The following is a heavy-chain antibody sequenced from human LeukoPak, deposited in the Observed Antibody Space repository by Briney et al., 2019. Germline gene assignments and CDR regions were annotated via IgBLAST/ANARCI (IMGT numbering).Heavy chain of an antibody. Sequence: GGSLRLSCAASGFTFSSYAMSWVRQAPGKGLEWVSAISGSGGSTYYADSVKGRFTISRDNSKNTLYLQMNSLRAEDTAVYYCARSFRNNYVRNYFDYWGQGTLVTVSS. J-gene: IGHJ4*02. V-gene: IGHV3-23*01. D-gene: IGHD4-11*01. CDR1: GFTFSSYA. CDR3: ARSFRNNYVRNYFDY. CDR2: ISGSGGST.